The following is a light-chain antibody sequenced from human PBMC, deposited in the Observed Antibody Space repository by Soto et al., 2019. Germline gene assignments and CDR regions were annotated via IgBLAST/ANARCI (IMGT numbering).Light chain of an antibody. J-gene: IGKJ1*01. Sequence: EIVLTQSPGTLSLSPGERATLSCRASQSVSNNYLAWYQQKPGQAPRLLIYGASNRATGIPDRFSGSGSGTDFTLTINSLAPEDFAIYYCHQRQSWPRAFGQGTKVDNK. CDR3: HQRQSWPRA. V-gene: IGKV3-20*01. CDR1: QSVSNNY. CDR2: GAS.